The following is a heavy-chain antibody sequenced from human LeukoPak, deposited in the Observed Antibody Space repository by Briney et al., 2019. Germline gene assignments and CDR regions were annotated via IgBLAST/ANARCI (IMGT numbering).Heavy chain of an antibody. CDR2: IKGDGSDK. J-gene: IGHJ4*02. V-gene: IGHV3-7*01. CDR1: GFTFSDYW. CDR3: ARGGERTGFDY. D-gene: IGHD3-16*01. Sequence: GGSLRLSCAASGFTFSDYWISWIRQAPGKGLEWVANIKGDGSDKYCVDSVKGRFTISRDNAKNSLYLQMNSLRAEDTAVYFCARGGERTGFDYWGQGTLVTVSS.